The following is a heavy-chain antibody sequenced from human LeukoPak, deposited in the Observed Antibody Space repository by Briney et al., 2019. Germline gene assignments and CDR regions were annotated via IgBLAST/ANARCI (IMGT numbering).Heavy chain of an antibody. CDR1: GFTFSSYG. D-gene: IGHD3-3*01. CDR3: ARGGSDFWSAIGGY. V-gene: IGHV3-30*14. J-gene: IGHJ4*02. Sequence: GRSLRLSCAASGFTFSSYGMHWVRQAPGKGLEWVAVISYDGSNKYYADSVKGRFTISRDNSKNTLYLQINSLRAEDTAVYYCARGGSDFWSAIGGYWGQGTLVTVSP. CDR2: ISYDGSNK.